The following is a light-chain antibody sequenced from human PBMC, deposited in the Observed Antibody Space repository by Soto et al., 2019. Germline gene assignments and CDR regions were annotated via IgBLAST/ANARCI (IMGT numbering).Light chain of an antibody. J-gene: IGLJ2*01. CDR2: EVS. V-gene: IGLV2-14*01. CDR3: ISYTTSSTVA. CDR1: SSDIGGYNY. Sequence: QSALTQSASVSGSPGQSITISCTGTSSDIGGYNYVSWYQQHPDKAPKLMIFEVSNRPSGVSNRFSGSKSGNTASLTISGLLPEYEADYYCISYTTSSTVAFGGGTKLTVL.